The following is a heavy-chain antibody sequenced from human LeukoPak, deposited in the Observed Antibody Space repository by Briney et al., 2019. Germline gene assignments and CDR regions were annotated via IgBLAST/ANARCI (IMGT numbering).Heavy chain of an antibody. V-gene: IGHV3-23*01. CDR3: AKDPGSGCYYFDH. D-gene: IGHD3-22*01. CDR2: ISGSGGNT. Sequence: QSGGSLRLSCAASGFTFSSYAMSWVRQAPGKGLEWVSAISGSGGNTYYADSVKGRFTISRDNSKNTLYLEMNSLRADDTAVYYCAKDPGSGCYYFDHWGQGTLVTVSS. CDR1: GFTFSSYA. J-gene: IGHJ4*02.